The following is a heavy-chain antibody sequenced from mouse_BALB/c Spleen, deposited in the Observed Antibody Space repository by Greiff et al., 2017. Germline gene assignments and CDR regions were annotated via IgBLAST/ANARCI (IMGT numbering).Heavy chain of an antibody. D-gene: IGHD2-4*01. CDR3: ARGGLEGFAY. V-gene: IGHV14-1*02. CDR1: GFNIKDYY. J-gene: IGHJ3*01. Sequence: EVNVVESGAELVRPGALVKLSCKASGFNIKDYYMHWVKQRPEQGLEWIGWIDPENGNTIYDPKFQGKASITADTSSNTAYLQLSSLTSEDTAVYYCARGGLEGFAYWGQGTLVTVSA. CDR2: IDPENGNT.